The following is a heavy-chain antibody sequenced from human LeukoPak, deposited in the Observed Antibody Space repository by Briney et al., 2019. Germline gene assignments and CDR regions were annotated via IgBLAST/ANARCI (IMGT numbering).Heavy chain of an antibody. CDR3: ARVGIVAAGNFGFDY. D-gene: IGHD6-13*01. CDR1: GGSFSGYY. CDR2: INHSGST. Sequence: SETLSLTCAVYGGSFSGYYWSWIRQPPGKGLEWIGEINHSGSTNYNPSLKSRVTISVDTSKNQFSLKLSSVTAADTAVYYCARVGIVAAGNFGFDYWGQGTLVTVSS. J-gene: IGHJ4*02. V-gene: IGHV4-34*01.